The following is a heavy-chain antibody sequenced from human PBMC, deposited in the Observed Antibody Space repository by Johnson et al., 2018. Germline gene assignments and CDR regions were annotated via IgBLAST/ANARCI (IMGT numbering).Heavy chain of an antibody. J-gene: IGHJ6*03. CDR1: GFTFSSYA. CDR2: ISYDGSNK. Sequence: QVQLVQSGGGVVQPGRSLRLSCAASGFTFSSYAMHWVRQAPGKGLAWVTVISYDGSNKYDADSETGCFPISRDNPKNTLYLQMNSLRAEETPVYYCARDFERNRKYYYYMDVWGKGTTVTVSS. V-gene: IGHV3-30-3*01. D-gene: IGHD3-9*01. CDR3: ARDFERNRKYYYYMDV.